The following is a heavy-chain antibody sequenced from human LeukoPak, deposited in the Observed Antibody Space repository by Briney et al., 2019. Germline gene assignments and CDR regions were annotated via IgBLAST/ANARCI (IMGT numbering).Heavy chain of an antibody. Sequence: ASVKVSCKASGYTFTSYGISWVRQAPGQGLEWMGWISAYNGNTNYAQKLQGRVTMTTDTSTSTAYMELRSLRSDDTAVYYCASVDSSGWFRVEWEFDYWGQGTLVTVSS. V-gene: IGHV1-18*01. CDR3: ASVDSSGWFRVEWEFDY. CDR2: ISAYNGNT. J-gene: IGHJ4*02. CDR1: GYTFTSYG. D-gene: IGHD6-19*01.